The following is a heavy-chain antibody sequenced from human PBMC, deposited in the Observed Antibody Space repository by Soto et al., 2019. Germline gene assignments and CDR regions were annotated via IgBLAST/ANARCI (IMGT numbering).Heavy chain of an antibody. J-gene: IGHJ6*02. D-gene: IGHD4-17*01. Sequence: QVQLVQSGAGVKKPGASVMLSCKASGYSFTNYYIHWIRQAPGQGLEWMGIINPSGGSTSNAQRFQGRVTVSRDTSTSTVYMGLSSLISDDTAVYYCARGGNGIYAEDYYGMDVWGQGTTVTVSS. CDR2: INPSGGST. CDR3: ARGGNGIYAEDYYGMDV. CDR1: GYSFTNYY. V-gene: IGHV1-46*01.